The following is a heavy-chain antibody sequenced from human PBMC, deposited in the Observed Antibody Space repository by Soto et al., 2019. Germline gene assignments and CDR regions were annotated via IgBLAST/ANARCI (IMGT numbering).Heavy chain of an antibody. CDR2: IWFDGSNK. J-gene: IGHJ4*02. V-gene: IGHV3-33*01. CDR3: ATTGPY. CDR1: GFTFSSYG. Sequence: GGPLRLSCAASGFTFSSYGMHWVRQAPGKGLEWVAVIWFDGSNKFYADSVKDRFTISRDNSKNTVSLQMNSLRDEDSAAYYCATTGPYWGQGTLVTVSS.